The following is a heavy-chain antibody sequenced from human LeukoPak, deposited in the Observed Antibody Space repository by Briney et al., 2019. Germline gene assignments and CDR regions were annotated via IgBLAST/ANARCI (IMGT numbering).Heavy chain of an antibody. CDR1: GFTFTSYA. V-gene: IGHV3-30*04. Sequence: PGRSLRLSCAASGFTFTSYAMHWVRQAPGKGLEWVALISYDGRNKYYADSVKGRFTISRDNSKNTLYLQMNSLRAEDTAVYYCARPRAYDTRDFDYWGQGTLVTVSS. CDR2: ISYDGRNK. CDR3: ARPRAYDTRDFDY. J-gene: IGHJ4*02. D-gene: IGHD3-22*01.